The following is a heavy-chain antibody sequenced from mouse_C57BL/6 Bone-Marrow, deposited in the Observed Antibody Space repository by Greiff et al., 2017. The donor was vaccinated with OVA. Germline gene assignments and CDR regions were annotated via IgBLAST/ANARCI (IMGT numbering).Heavy chain of an antibody. CDR2: IYPGDGDT. V-gene: IGHV1-80*01. CDR1: GYAFSSYW. CDR3: ARTGTRDFDV. D-gene: IGHD4-1*01. Sequence: QVQLKESGAELVKPGASVKISCKASGYAFSSYWMNWVKQRPGKGLEWIGQIYPGDGDTNYNGKFKGKATLTADKSSSTAYMQLSSLTSEDSAVYFCARTGTRDFDVWGTGTTVTVSS. J-gene: IGHJ1*03.